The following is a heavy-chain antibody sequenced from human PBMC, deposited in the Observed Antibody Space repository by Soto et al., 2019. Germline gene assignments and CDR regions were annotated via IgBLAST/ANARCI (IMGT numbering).Heavy chain of an antibody. CDR3: ARVRAAAGTNWFDP. CDR2: IYHSGST. D-gene: IGHD6-13*01. Sequence: SETLSLTCAVSGGSISSGGYSWSWIRQPPGKGLEWIGYIYHSGSTYYNPSLKSRVTISVDRSKNQFSLKLSSVTAADTAAYYCARVRAAAGTNWFDPWGQGTLVTVSS. CDR1: GGSISSGGYS. J-gene: IGHJ5*02. V-gene: IGHV4-30-2*01.